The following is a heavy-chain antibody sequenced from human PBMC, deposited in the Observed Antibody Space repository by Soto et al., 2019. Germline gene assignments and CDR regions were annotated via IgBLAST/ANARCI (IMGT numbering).Heavy chain of an antibody. CDR1: GFTFSSYG. Sequence: PGGSLRLSCAASGFTFSSYGMHWVRQAPGKGLEWVAVIWYDGSNKYYADSVKGRFTISRDNSKNTLYLQMNSLRAEDTAVYYCARDLGDRAPGDAFDIWGQGTMVTVSS. CDR2: IWYDGSNK. J-gene: IGHJ3*02. V-gene: IGHV3-33*01. D-gene: IGHD3-16*01. CDR3: ARDLGDRAPGDAFDI.